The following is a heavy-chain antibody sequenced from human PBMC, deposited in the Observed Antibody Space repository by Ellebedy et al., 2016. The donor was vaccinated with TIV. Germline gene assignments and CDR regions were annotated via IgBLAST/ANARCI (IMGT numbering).Heavy chain of an antibody. Sequence: AASVKVSCKASGYTFSHHGITWVRQAPGQGLEWMGWISIYRGNTNYAQTFQDRVTLTTDTSTNTAYMELRSLRSDDTAVYYCARDMGFTYGADYWGQGTLVTVSS. CDR1: GYTFSHHG. CDR2: ISIYRGNT. D-gene: IGHD5-18*01. V-gene: IGHV1-18*01. J-gene: IGHJ4*02. CDR3: ARDMGFTYGADY.